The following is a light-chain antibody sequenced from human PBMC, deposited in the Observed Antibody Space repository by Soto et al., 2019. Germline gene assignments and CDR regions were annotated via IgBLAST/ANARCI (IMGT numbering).Light chain of an antibody. CDR1: QSFSSSY. CDR2: GAS. CDR3: QQYGSSPFT. J-gene: IGKJ3*01. V-gene: IGKV3-20*01. Sequence: EIVLTQSPGTLSLSPGERATLSCRASQSFSSSYLAWYQQKPGQAPRLLIYGASSRATGIPDRFSGSGSGTDFTLTFSRLEPEDFAVYYCQQYGSSPFTFGPGTKVDIK.